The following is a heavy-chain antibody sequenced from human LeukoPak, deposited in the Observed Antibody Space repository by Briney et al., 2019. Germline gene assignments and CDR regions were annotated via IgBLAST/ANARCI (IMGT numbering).Heavy chain of an antibody. D-gene: IGHD3-9*01. J-gene: IGHJ4*02. CDR1: GYTFTGYY. Sequence: ASVKVSCKASGYTFTGYYMHWVRQAPGQGLEWMGWINPNSGGTNYAQKFQGRVTMTRDTSISTAYMELSRLRSDDTAVYYCARGSQLRYFDWLLLFDYWGQGTPVTVSS. V-gene: IGHV1-2*02. CDR3: ARGSQLRYFDWLLLFDY. CDR2: INPNSGGT.